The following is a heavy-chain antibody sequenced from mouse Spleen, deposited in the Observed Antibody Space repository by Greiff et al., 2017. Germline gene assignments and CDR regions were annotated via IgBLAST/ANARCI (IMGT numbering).Heavy chain of an antibody. D-gene: IGHD5-1*01. CDR3: TSGEYAGRNSY. CDR1: GYTFTDYE. J-gene: IGHJ4*01. Sequence: QVQLKESGAELVRPGASVTLSCKASGYTFTDYEMHWVKQTPVHSLEWIGAIDPETGGTAYNQKFKGKATLTADKSSSTAYMELRSLTSEDSAVYYSTSGEYAGRNSYWGQGTSVTGSS. V-gene: IGHV1-15*01. CDR2: IDPETGGT.